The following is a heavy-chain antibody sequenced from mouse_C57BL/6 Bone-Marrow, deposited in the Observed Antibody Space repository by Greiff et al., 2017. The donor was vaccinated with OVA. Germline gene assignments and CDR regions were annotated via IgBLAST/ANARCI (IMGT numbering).Heavy chain of an antibody. Sequence: EVQRVESGGDLVKPGGSLKLSCAASGFTFSSYGMSWVRQTPDKRLEWVATISSGGSYTYYPDSVKGRFTISRDTAKKTRYMQKSRLKSEDTALYYGAREKSYDRGDYYAMDYWGQGTSVTVSS. V-gene: IGHV5-6*01. D-gene: IGHD2-12*01. CDR3: AREKSYDRGDYYAMDY. J-gene: IGHJ4*01. CDR1: GFTFSSYG. CDR2: ISSGGSYT.